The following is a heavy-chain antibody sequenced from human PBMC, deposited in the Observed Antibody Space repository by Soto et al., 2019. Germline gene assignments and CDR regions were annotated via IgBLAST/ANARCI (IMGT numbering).Heavy chain of an antibody. CDR2: ISAYNGNT. V-gene: IGHV1-18*01. CDR1: GYTFIRYG. J-gene: IGHJ3*02. CDR3: AADGSIADDAFDI. D-gene: IGHD2-15*01. Sequence: ASVKVSCKASGYTFIRYGITWVRQAPGQGLEWMGWISAYNGNTKYAQKLQGRVTMTTDTSTSTAYMELSSLRSEDTAVYYCAADGSIADDAFDIRGQGTMVTVSS.